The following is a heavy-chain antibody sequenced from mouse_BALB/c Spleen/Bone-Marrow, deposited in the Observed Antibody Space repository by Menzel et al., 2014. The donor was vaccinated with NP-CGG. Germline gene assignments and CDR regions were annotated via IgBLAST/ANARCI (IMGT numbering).Heavy chain of an antibody. D-gene: IGHD3-2*01. V-gene: IGHV1S81*02. CDR2: INPSDGRT. J-gene: IGHJ2*01. CDR1: GYTFTTYW. CDR3: ARRDSSGYLFDY. Sequence: VQLQESGAELVRPGASVKLSCKASGYTFTTYWMHWVKQRPGQGLEWIGEINPSDGRTNYSKKFKSKATLTVDKSSNTAYMQLSSLTSEDSAVYYCARRDSSGYLFDYWGQGTTLTVSS.